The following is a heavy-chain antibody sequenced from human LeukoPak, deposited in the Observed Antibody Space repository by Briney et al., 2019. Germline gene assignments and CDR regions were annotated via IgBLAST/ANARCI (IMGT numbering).Heavy chain of an antibody. CDR3: AGARRYCSGGSCYNWFDP. Sequence: PSQTLSLTRTVSGDSISSDTYYWTWIRHPAGKGLEWIGRIYASGSTTYNASLKSRVTISLDTSKNHFSLKLSSVTAADTAVYYCAGARRYCSGGSCYNWFDPWGQGTLVTVSS. V-gene: IGHV4-61*02. CDR1: GDSISSDTYY. CDR2: IYASGST. J-gene: IGHJ5*02. D-gene: IGHD2-15*01.